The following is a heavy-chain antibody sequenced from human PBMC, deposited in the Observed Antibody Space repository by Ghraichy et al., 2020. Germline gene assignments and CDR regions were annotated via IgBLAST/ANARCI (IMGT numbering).Heavy chain of an antibody. CDR3: ARVVLQYCSGGSCPNFDY. Sequence: GGSLRLSCAASGFTFSSYTMNWVRQAPGKGLEWVSSISSSGSHIYYADSLKGRFTISRDNAKNSLYLQMNSLRAEDTAVYYWARVVLQYCSGGSCPNFDYWGQGTLVTVSS. J-gene: IGHJ4*02. CDR1: GFTFSSYT. D-gene: IGHD2-15*01. CDR2: ISSSGSHI. V-gene: IGHV3-21*01.